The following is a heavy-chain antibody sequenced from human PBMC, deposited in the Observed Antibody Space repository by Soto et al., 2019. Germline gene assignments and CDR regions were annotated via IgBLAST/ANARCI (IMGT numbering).Heavy chain of an antibody. D-gene: IGHD6-6*01. CDR3: ARATRGENFDS. V-gene: IGHV4-59*06. CDR2: IYYSGST. J-gene: IGHJ4*02. CDR1: TDSISSYY. Sequence: PSETLSLTCSVSTDSISSYYWSWIRQPAGKGLEWIGYIYYSGSTYYNPSLKSRFTISLDTSKNQFSLNLNSVTAADTAVYYCARATRGENFDSWGQGTLVTVSS.